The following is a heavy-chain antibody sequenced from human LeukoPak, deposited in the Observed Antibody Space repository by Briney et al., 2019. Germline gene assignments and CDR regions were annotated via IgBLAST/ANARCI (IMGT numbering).Heavy chain of an antibody. CDR1: GFTFSTYW. D-gene: IGHD3/OR15-3a*01. J-gene: IGHJ4*02. Sequence: GSLRLSCAAAGFTFSTYWMSWVRQAPGKGLERVTNIHPDGNEKYYVDSVKGRFTIPRDNVKNSLYLQMNSLRVEDTAVYYCARGDDFSGDYWGQGTLVTVSS. V-gene: IGHV3-7*04. CDR2: IHPDGNEK. CDR3: ARGDDFSGDY.